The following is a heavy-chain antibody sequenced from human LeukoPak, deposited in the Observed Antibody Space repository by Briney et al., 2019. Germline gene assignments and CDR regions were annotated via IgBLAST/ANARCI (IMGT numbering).Heavy chain of an antibody. J-gene: IGHJ4*02. V-gene: IGHV3-30-3*01. CDR2: ISYDGSNK. CDR3: AKDASSSGSATFPDY. Sequence: PGGSLRLSCAASGFTFSSYAMHWVRQAPGKGLEWVAVISYDGSNKYYADSVKGRFTISRDNSKNTLYLQMNSLRVEDTAVYYCAKDASSSGSATFPDYWGQGTLVTVSS. CDR1: GFTFSSYA. D-gene: IGHD3-10*01.